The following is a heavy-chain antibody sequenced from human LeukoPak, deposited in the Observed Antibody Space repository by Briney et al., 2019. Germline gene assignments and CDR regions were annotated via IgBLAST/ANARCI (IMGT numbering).Heavy chain of an antibody. J-gene: IGHJ4*02. CDR2: IRYDGSTK. D-gene: IGHD3-3*01. CDR3: VLSILGVAPPGGGAKY. CDR1: GFGFSDYL. V-gene: IGHV3-30*02. Sequence: GGALRLSCAASGFGFSDYLMPSVRQTPGKGLEWVAFIRYDGSTKDYADSVRGRFNISRDNSKNTLYLQMNSLRDEDTAVNCCVLSILGVAPPGGGAKYWGQRTLVTVSS.